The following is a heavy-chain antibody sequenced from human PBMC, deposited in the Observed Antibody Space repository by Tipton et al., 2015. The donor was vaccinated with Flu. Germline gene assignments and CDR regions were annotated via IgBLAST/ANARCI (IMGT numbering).Heavy chain of an antibody. CDR2: IYSGGST. V-gene: IGHV3-53*01. J-gene: IGHJ4*02. CDR3: ARGPVARTYRPDY. D-gene: IGHD3-16*02. CDR1: GLTVSSNY. Sequence: GSLRLSCAASGLTVSSNYMSWVRQAPGKGLEWVSFIYSGGSTYYADSVKGRFTISRDNAKNTLYLQMNSLRAEDTAVYYCARGPVARTYRPDYWGQGTLVTVSS.